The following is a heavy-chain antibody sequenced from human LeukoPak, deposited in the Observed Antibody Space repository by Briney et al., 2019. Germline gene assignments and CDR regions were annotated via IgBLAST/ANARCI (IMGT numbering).Heavy chain of an antibody. CDR3: ARESQYSSGWYYFDS. Sequence: GGSLRLSCAVSGVTVSSAYMSWVRQAPGKGPEWVSIIYSDGRTYYAESVKGRFIISRDNSNNTLDLQMNSLTAEDTAVYFCARESQYSSGWYYFDSWGQGILVTVSS. CDR1: GVTVSSAY. J-gene: IGHJ4*02. CDR2: IYSDGRT. V-gene: IGHV3-53*01. D-gene: IGHD6-19*01.